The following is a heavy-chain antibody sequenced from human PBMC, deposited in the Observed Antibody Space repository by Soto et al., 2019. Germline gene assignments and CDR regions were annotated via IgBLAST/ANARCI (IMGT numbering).Heavy chain of an antibody. D-gene: IGHD5-18*01. J-gene: IGHJ4*02. Sequence: ASVKVSCKASGYAFTSYYMHWVRQAPGQGLEWMGIINPSGVTSYAQKFQGRVTMTRDTSTSTVYMELSSLRSEDTAVYYCAGGGYSYGYGYWGQGTLVTVSS. CDR1: GYAFTSYY. CDR2: INPSGVT. V-gene: IGHV1-46*01. CDR3: AGGGYSYGYGY.